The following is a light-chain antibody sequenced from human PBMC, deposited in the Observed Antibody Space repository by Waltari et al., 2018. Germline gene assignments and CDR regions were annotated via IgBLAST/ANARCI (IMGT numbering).Light chain of an antibody. CDR2: GIS. V-gene: IGKV3-15*01. Sequence: EIVMTPSPATLSVSPGERATLACRASQSVSSNLAWYQQKRGQAPRLLIYGISTRATGIPARFSGSGSGTEFTLTISSLQSEDFALYYCQQYNNWPRSFGQGTRLEIK. CDR3: QQYNNWPRS. J-gene: IGKJ5*01. CDR1: QSVSSN.